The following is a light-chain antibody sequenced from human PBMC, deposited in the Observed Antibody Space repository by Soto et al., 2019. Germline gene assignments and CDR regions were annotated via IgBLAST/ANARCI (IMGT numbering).Light chain of an antibody. Sequence: IVLTQSPSTLSVSPGERATLSCRASQNISNYLIWYQQKPGQAPRLLIDDVSNRATDIPARFSGSRSGTEFTLTISSLQPDDIATYYCQQYDTYWTFGQGTKVDIK. CDR1: QNISNY. V-gene: IGKV3-11*01. CDR2: DVS. CDR3: QQYDTYWT. J-gene: IGKJ1*01.